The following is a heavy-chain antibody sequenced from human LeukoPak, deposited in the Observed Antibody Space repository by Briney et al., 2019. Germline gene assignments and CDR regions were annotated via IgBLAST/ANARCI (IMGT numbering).Heavy chain of an antibody. Sequence: GESLRLSCAASGLTVSSNYMSWVRQAPGKGLEWVSAIYSGGSTYYADSVKGRFTISRDNSKNTLYLQMNSLRAEDTAVYYCARERVENQQLVGGNYCGQGTLVTVSS. CDR3: ARERVENQQLVGGNY. J-gene: IGHJ4*02. CDR2: IYSGGST. V-gene: IGHV3-66*01. CDR1: GLTVSSNY. D-gene: IGHD6-6*01.